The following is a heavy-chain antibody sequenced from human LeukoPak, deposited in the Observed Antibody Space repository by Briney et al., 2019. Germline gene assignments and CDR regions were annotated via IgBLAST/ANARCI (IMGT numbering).Heavy chain of an antibody. CDR2: INPNSGGT. CDR3: ARGYCDTNDCPPGAY. CDR1: GYTFTAFY. J-gene: IGHJ4*02. D-gene: IGHD3-9*01. V-gene: IGHV1-2*02. Sequence: ASVKASCKASGYTFTAFYIHWVRRAPGQGHEWMGWINPNSGGTNYAQKFQGRVTLTRDTSISTVYMELSGLTSDDTAVYYCARGYCDTNDCPPGAYWGQGALVTVSS.